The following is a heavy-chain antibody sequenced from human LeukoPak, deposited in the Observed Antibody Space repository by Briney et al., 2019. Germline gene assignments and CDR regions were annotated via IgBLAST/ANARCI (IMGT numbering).Heavy chain of an antibody. CDR3: ARLGYCSGGSCYFSD. CDR2: ICYTGNT. J-gene: IGHJ4*02. Sequence: SETLSLTCTVSGCSISGYYWTWIRQPPGKGLEWVGYICYTGNTNYNPVLSSRLTFSANAPNKKFPLRLMAVTSANTAIYYCARLGYCSGGSCYFSDWGLGTLVTVAS. CDR1: GCSISGYY. D-gene: IGHD2-15*01. V-gene: IGHV4-59*08.